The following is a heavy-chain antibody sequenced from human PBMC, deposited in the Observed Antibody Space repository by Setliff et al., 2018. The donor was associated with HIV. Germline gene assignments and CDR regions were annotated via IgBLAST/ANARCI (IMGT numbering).Heavy chain of an antibody. CDR3: VREVGYFDF. J-gene: IGHJ2*01. CDR1: GGSLTGYY. V-gene: IGHV4-59*01. D-gene: IGHD1-26*01. Sequence: PSETLSLTCTVSGGSLTGYYWSWIRQPPGKGLEWIGYIYFNGNTNLNPSLESRLTMSVDTSKNQFSLKLNSVTAADTAVYYCVREVGYFDFWGHGTLVTVSS. CDR2: IYFNGNT.